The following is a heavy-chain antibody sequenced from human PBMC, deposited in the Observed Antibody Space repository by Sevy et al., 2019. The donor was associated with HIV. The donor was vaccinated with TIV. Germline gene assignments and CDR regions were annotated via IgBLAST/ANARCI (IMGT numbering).Heavy chain of an antibody. J-gene: IGHJ3*02. CDR2: VSASGINT. Sequence: GGPRGLSCAAFGFLFNAYAMSWVRQAPGKGLGWVSSVSASGINTFYADPVKARSTISRDNSKNTIYLQLNSLRADDTAVFYCAKMLGNYDAFDIWGQGTMVTVSS. V-gene: IGHV3-23*01. CDR1: GFLFNAYA. CDR3: AKMLGNYDAFDI. D-gene: IGHD7-27*01.